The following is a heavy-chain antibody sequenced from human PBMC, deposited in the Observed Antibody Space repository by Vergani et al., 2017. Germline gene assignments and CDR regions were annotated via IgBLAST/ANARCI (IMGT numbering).Heavy chain of an antibody. CDR1: GYTFTSDD. J-gene: IGHJ4*02. Sequence: QVQLVQSGAEVKKPGASVKVSCKASGYTFTSDDINWVRQATGQGLEWMGWMNPISGNTGYAQNLQGRVTITADKSTSTAYMELSSLRSEDTAVYYCARGGSYYDSSGYYERPFDYWGQGTLVTVSS. CDR2: MNPISGNT. CDR3: ARGGSYYDSSGYYERPFDY. D-gene: IGHD3-22*01. V-gene: IGHV1-8*03.